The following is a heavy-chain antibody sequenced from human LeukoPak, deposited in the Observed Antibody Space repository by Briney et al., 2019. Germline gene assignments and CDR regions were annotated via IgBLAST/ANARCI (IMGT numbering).Heavy chain of an antibody. CDR3: AKIMITFGGADDFDY. Sequence: GGSLRLSCAASGFTFSSYWMSWVRQAPGKGLEWAANIKQDGSEKYYVDSVKGRFTISRDNAKNSLYLQMNSLRAEDTAVYYCAKIMITFGGADDFDYWGQGTLVTVSS. D-gene: IGHD3-16*01. V-gene: IGHV3-7*01. CDR1: GFTFSSYW. J-gene: IGHJ4*02. CDR2: IKQDGSEK.